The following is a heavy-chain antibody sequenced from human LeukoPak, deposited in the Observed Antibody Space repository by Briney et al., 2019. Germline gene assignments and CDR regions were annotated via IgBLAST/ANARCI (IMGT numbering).Heavy chain of an antibody. CDR3: ARVSRVVSPTQEARPLYFDY. V-gene: IGHV4-31*03. CDR1: GGSISSGGYY. J-gene: IGHJ4*02. Sequence: SQTLSLACTVSGGSISSGGYYWSWIRQHPGKGLEWFGYIYYSGSTYYNPSLKSRVTLSVDTYKTQFSLKLGSVTAAATAVYYCARVSRVVSPTQEARPLYFDYWGQGTLVTVSS. D-gene: IGHD4-23*01. CDR2: IYYSGST.